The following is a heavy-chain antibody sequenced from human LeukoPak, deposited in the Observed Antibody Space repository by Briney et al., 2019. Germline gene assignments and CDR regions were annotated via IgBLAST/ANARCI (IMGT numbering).Heavy chain of an antibody. CDR1: GFTFSNYG. CDR3: AKDRGCSSTSCYGDYYGMDV. D-gene: IGHD2-2*01. Sequence: GGSLRLSCADSGFTFSNYGMHWVRWAPGKGLEWVAVISYDGSKKFYADSGKGRFTISRDNSKNTLYLQMNSLRAEDTAVYYCAKDRGCSSTSCYGDYYGMDVWGQGTTVTVSS. V-gene: IGHV3-30*18. J-gene: IGHJ6*02. CDR2: ISYDGSKK.